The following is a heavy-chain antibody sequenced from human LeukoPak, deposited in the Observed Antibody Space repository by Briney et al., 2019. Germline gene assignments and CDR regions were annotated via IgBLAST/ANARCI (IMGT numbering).Heavy chain of an antibody. V-gene: IGHV5-51*01. CDR3: ARQLCSGGSCYPNDY. D-gene: IGHD2-15*01. CDR2: IYPGDSDT. Sequence: GESLNISCKGSGYSFTSYWIGWVRQMPGKGLEWMGIIYPGDSDTRYSPSFQGQVTISADKSISTAYLQWSSLKASDTAMYYCARQLCSGGSCYPNDYWGQGTLVTVSS. J-gene: IGHJ4*02. CDR1: GYSFTSYW.